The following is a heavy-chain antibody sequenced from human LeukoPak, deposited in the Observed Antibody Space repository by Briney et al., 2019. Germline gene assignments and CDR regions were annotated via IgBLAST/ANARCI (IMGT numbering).Heavy chain of an antibody. CDR3: AKDPTSGQPNWFDP. CDR1: GFAFSDHY. J-gene: IGHJ5*02. V-gene: IGHV3-72*01. D-gene: IGHD1/OR15-1a*01. CDR2: TRNKANSYTT. Sequence: GGSLRLSCAASGFAFSDHYMDWVRQAPGKGLEWVGRTRNKANSYTTEYAASVKGRFTISRDDSKNSLYLQMNSLRAEDTAVYYCAKDPTSGQPNWFDPWGQGTLVTVSS.